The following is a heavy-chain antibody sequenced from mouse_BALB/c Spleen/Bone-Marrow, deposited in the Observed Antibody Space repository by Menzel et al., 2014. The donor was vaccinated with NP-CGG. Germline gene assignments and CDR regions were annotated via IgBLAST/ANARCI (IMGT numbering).Heavy chain of an antibody. CDR2: IYPGDGDT. Sequence: QVQLKHSGPELVKPGASVKISCKASGYAFSSSWMNWVKQRPGQGLEWIGRIYPGDGDTNYNGKFKGKATLTADKSSSTAYMQLSSLTSVDSAVYFCARDGYGKRNYFDYGGQGTTLTVSS. J-gene: IGHJ2*01. V-gene: IGHV1-82*01. CDR1: GYAFSSSW. CDR3: ARDGYGKRNYFDY. D-gene: IGHD2-1*01.